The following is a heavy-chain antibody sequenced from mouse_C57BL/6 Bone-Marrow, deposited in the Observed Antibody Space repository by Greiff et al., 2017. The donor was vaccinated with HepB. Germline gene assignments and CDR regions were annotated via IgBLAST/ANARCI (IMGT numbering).Heavy chain of an antibody. J-gene: IGHJ2*01. Sequence: QVQLQQSGAELARPGASVKLSCKASGYTFTSYGISWVKQRTGQGLEWIGEIYPRSGNTYYNEKFKGKATLTADKSSSTAHMELRSLTSEDSAVYFCARESATVALGDYWGQGTTLTVSS. V-gene: IGHV1-81*01. CDR2: IYPRSGNT. CDR1: GYTFTSYG. D-gene: IGHD1-1*01. CDR3: ARESATVALGDY.